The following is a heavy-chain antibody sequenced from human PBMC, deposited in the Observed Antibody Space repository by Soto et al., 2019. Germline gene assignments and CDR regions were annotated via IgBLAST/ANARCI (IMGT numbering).Heavy chain of an antibody. CDR3: ARDLDDILTGPNFDP. CDR2: INAYNGNT. D-gene: IGHD3-9*01. V-gene: IGHV1-3*01. CDR1: GYTFISYG. J-gene: IGHJ5*02. Sequence: ASVKVSCKASGYTFISYGIHWVRQAPGERLEWMGWINAYNGNTKYSQKFQDRVTFTRDTSASTAYMELSSLTSGDAAVYYCARDLDDILTGPNFDPWGQGTLVTVSS.